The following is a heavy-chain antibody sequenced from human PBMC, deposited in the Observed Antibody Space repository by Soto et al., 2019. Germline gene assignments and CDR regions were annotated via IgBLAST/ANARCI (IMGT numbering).Heavy chain of an antibody. V-gene: IGHV2-5*02. CDR3: AHTLVAGLGYYFDY. Sequence: QITLKESGPTLVKPTQTLTLTCTFSGFSLSTTRVGVGWIRQPPGKALGWLALIYWDDDKRYSPFLKSRITITKDTSKNQVVLTMTNMDPMDTATYFCAHTLVAGLGYYFDYWGQGTLVTVSS. CDR1: GFSLSTTRVG. CDR2: IYWDDDK. J-gene: IGHJ4*02. D-gene: IGHD6-19*01.